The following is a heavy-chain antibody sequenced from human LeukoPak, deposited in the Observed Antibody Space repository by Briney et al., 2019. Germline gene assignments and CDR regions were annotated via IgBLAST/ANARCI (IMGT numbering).Heavy chain of an antibody. CDR2: ISGGGATT. CDR3: ARGRFSGLDDY. D-gene: IGHD6-19*01. J-gene: IGHJ4*02. CDR1: GFTFSSYA. V-gene: IGHV3-23*01. Sequence: GGSLRLSCAASGFTFSSYAMSWVRQAPGKGLQWVSTISGGGATTYYADSVRGRFTISRDNSKNMVSLQMTSLGAEDTAVYYCARGRFSGLDDYWGQGTLVTVSS.